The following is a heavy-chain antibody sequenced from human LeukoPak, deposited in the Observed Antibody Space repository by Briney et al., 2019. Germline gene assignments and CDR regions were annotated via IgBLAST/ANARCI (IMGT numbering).Heavy chain of an antibody. CDR3: ARHRTQYYFDY. Sequence: SETLSLTCTVSGGSNSSSSSYWGWIRQPPGKGLEWIGSIYYSGSTYYNPSLKSRVTMSVDTSKNQFSLKLSSVTAADTAVYYCARHRTQYYFDYWGQGTLVTVSS. D-gene: IGHD1/OR15-1a*01. J-gene: IGHJ4*02. CDR1: GGSNSSSSSY. V-gene: IGHV4-39*01. CDR2: IYYSGST.